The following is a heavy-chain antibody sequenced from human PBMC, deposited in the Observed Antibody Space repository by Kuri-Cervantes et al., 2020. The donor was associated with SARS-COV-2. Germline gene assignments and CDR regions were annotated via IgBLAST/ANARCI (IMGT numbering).Heavy chain of an antibody. CDR1: GYTFTSYG. D-gene: IGHD6-19*01. V-gene: IGHV1-18*01. CDR2: INAYNGNT. J-gene: IGHJ6*02. CDR3: ARDRYSSGWFWTYYYYGMDV. Sequence: ASVKVSCKASGYTFTSYGISWVRQAPGQGLEWMGWINAYNGNTNYAQKLQGRVTMTTDTSTSTAYMELRSLKSDDTAVYYCARDRYSSGWFWTYYYYGMDVWGQGTTVTVSS.